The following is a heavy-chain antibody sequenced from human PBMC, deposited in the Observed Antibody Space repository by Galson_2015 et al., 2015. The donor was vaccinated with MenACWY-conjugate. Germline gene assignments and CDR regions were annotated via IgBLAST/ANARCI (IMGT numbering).Heavy chain of an antibody. J-gene: IGHJ4*02. CDR1: GFTFGDYL. D-gene: IGHD2-15*01. V-gene: IGHV3-49*03. CDR3: TRADHRYCSSTNCPFDH. Sequence: SLRLSCAASGFTFGDYLMGWFRQALGKGLEWVGYIQSKNYGANTQYAASVKDRFSISRDDSRSIAYLEMNSLKTEDTALYYCTRADHRYCSSTNCPFDHWGQGTLVTVSS. CDR2: IQSKNYGANT.